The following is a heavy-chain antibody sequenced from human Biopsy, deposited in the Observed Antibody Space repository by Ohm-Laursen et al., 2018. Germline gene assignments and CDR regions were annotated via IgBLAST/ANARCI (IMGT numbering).Heavy chain of an antibody. Sequence: GASVKVSCKASGDTFTTSAISWVRQVPGQGLDWMGRIIPILGTVDYGQNFQGRVTIRADTSTTFLELTSLRYDDTALYYCARDRTPYYDFWSGKSFDNWFDPWGQGTLVTVSS. D-gene: IGHD3-3*01. CDR1: GDTFTTSA. V-gene: IGHV1-69*04. J-gene: IGHJ5*02. CDR3: ARDRTPYYDFWSGKSFDNWFDP. CDR2: IIPILGTV.